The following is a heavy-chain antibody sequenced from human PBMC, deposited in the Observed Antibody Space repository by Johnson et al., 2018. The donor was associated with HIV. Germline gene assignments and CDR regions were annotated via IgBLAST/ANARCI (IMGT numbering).Heavy chain of an antibody. CDR2: IYSGGGT. V-gene: IGHV3-66*01. J-gene: IGHJ3*02. Sequence: VQLVESGGGLVQSGGSLRVSCAASGCTVSNNYMSRVRQAPGKGLEWVSLIYSGGGTYYADSVKGRITISRDNSKNTLFLQMDSLRTEDTGVYYCAKAYCPGCDGFDIWGQGTLVTVSS. D-gene: IGHD2-21*01. CDR3: AKAYCPGCDGFDI. CDR1: GCTVSNNY.